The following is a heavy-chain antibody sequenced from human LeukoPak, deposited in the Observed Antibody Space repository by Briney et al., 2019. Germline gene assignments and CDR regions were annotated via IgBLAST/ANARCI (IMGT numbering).Heavy chain of an antibody. CDR1: GFTFSSYW. CDR2: IKQDGSEK. D-gene: IGHD1-7*01. V-gene: IGHV3-7*01. CDR3: ARAISITGTPVFHHYYGMDV. J-gene: IGHJ6*02. Sequence: PGGSLRLSCAASGFTFSSYWMSWVRQAPGKGLEWVANIKQDGSEKYYVDSVKGRFTISRDNAKNSLYLQMNSLRAEDTAVYYCARAISITGTPVFHHYYGMDVWGQGTTVTVSS.